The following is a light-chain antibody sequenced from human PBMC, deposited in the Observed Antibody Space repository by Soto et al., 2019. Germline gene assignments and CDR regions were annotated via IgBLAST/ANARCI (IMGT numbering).Light chain of an antibody. V-gene: IGKV3D-15*01. CDR1: ERIYSAY. Sequence: IVMTQSPATLSLSRGERATLSCRASERIYSAYLGWYQQKPGQAPRLLIYGTSSRATGIPDRFSGSGSGTEFTLTISSLQSEDFAVYYCQQYNNWWTFGQGTKVDIK. J-gene: IGKJ1*01. CDR3: QQYNNWWT. CDR2: GTS.